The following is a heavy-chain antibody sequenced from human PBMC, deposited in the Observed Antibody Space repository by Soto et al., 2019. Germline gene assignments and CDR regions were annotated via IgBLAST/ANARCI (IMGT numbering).Heavy chain of an antibody. V-gene: IGHV5-51*01. D-gene: IGHD1-1*01. CDR3: ARYVTGLNDAFDI. Sequence: GESLKISCKGSGYTFTNYWIAWVRQMPGKGLEWMGIIYPGDSDTRYSPSFKGQVTISADKSISTAYLQWSSLKASDTAMYYCARYVTGLNDAFDIWGQGTMVTV. CDR2: IYPGDSDT. J-gene: IGHJ3*02. CDR1: GYTFTNYW.